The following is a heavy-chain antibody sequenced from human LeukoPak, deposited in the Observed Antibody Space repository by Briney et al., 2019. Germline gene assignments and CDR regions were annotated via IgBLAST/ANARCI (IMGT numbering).Heavy chain of an antibody. Sequence: GGSLRLSCAASGFTFSTYWMHWVRQGPGKGLVSVSRTNPDGSSTSYADSVKGRFTISRDNAKNTVYLQMNSLRAEDTAVYYCARDSADISVWGKGTTVTVSS. CDR3: ARDSADISV. CDR1: GFTFSTYW. D-gene: IGHD5-12*01. J-gene: IGHJ6*04. CDR2: TNPDGSST. V-gene: IGHV3-74*01.